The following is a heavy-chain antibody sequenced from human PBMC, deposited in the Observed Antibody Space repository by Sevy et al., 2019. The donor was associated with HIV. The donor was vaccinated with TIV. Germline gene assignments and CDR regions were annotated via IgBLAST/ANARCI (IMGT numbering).Heavy chain of an antibody. J-gene: IGHJ4*02. D-gene: IGHD3-22*01. CDR2: IYYSGST. V-gene: IGHV4-39*01. CDR1: GGSISSSSYY. CDR3: ARARGYYYDSSGPNYFDY. Sequence: SETLSLTCTVSGGSISSSSYYWGWIRQPPGKGLEWIGSIYYSGSTYYNPSLKSRVTISVDTSKNQFSLKLSSVTAADTAVYYCARARGYYYDSSGPNYFDYWGQRTLVTVSS.